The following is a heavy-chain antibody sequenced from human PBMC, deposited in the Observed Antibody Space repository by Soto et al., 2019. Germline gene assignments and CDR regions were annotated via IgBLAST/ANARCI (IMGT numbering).Heavy chain of an antibody. V-gene: IGHV3-21*01. D-gene: IGHD2-2*01. CDR2: ISSSSSYI. CDR3: ARYIPGVRYYGMDV. J-gene: IGHJ6*02. CDR1: GFTFSSYS. Sequence: GGSLRLSCAASGFTFSSYSMNWVRQAPGKGLEWVSSISSSSSYIYYADSVKGRFTISRDNAKNSLYLQMNSLRAEDTAVYYCARYIPGVRYYGMDVGGQGTTVTVSS.